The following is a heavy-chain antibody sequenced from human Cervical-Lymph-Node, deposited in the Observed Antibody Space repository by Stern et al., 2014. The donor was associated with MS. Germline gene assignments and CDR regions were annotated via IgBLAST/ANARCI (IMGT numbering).Heavy chain of an antibody. D-gene: IGHD6-13*01. Sequence: EVQLEESGGGLVQPGRSLRLSCSASQITFDDYGFHWVRQVPGKVLEWVAGFGLNSATKVYADSVKGRFTISRDNARDSLYLQMNNLTPDDTALYYCAKSYSSSWSGWIDSWGQGILVTVSS. V-gene: IGHV3-9*01. J-gene: IGHJ5*01. CDR1: QITFDDYG. CDR3: AKSYSSSWSGWIDS. CDR2: FGLNSATK.